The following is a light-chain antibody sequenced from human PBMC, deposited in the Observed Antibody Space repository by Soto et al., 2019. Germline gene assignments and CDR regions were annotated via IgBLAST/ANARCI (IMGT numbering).Light chain of an antibody. J-gene: IGKJ1*01. CDR3: QQYNNWPTV. CDR1: QDINTN. V-gene: IGKV3-15*01. CDR2: GAS. Sequence: EIVMTQSAATLSVSPGERLTLSCTASQDINTNLVWYQQKPGQAPTLLIYGASTRAPGVPARFSGSGSGTEFTLSISSLQSEDFGLYYCQQYNNWPTVFGPGTKVDIK.